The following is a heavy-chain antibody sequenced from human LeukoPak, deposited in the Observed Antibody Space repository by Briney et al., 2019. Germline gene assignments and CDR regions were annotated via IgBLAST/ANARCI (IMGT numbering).Heavy chain of an antibody. V-gene: IGHV4-39*01. D-gene: IGHD3-22*01. CDR1: GGSISSSSYY. Sequence: SETLSLTCTVSGGSISSSSYYWGWIRQPPGKGLEWIGSIYYSGSTYYNPSLKSRVAISVDTSKNQFSLKLSSVTAADTAVYYCARRRRYTYYYDSSGYDNWFDPWGQGTLVTVSS. CDR2: IYYSGST. J-gene: IGHJ5*02. CDR3: ARRRRYTYYYDSSGYDNWFDP.